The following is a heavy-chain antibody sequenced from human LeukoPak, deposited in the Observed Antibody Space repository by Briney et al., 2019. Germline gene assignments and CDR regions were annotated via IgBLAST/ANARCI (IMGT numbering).Heavy chain of an antibody. CDR2: INAGNGNT. Sequence: GASVKVSCKASGYTFTSYAIHWVRQAPGQRLEWMGWINAGNGNTQYSQKFQGRVIITRDTSASTAYMELSSLRSEDTAVYYCARGVLREQQLGLDYWGQGTLVTVSS. CDR3: ARGVLREQQLGLDY. V-gene: IGHV1-3*01. J-gene: IGHJ4*02. D-gene: IGHD6-13*01. CDR1: GYTFTSYA.